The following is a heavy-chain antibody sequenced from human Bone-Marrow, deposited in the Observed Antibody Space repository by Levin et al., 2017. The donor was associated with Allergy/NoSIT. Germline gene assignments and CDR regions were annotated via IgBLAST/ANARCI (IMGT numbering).Heavy chain of an antibody. CDR1: GFTFGDYA. V-gene: IGHV3-49*03. CDR3: TRDRPWGGYYDSSGYYPGRAYYYYYGMDG. Sequence: PGGSLRLSCTASGFTFGDYAMSWFRQAPGKGLEWVGFIRSKAYGGTTEYAASVKGRFTISRDDSKSIAYLQMNSLKTEDTAVYYCTRDRPWGGYYDSSGYYPGRAYYYYYGMDGWGQGTTVTVSS. J-gene: IGHJ6*02. CDR2: IRSKAYGGTT. D-gene: IGHD3-22*01.